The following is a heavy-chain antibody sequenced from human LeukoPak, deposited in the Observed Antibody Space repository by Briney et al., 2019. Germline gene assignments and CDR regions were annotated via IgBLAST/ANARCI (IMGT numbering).Heavy chain of an antibody. V-gene: IGHV3-23*01. CDR1: GFTFSSYA. CDR3: AKDGGIYYYYMDV. J-gene: IGHJ6*03. D-gene: IGHD3-16*01. Sequence: GGSLRLSCAASGFTFSSYAVSWVRQAPGKGLEWVSAISSRGGSTYYADSVKGRFTISRDNSKNTLYLQMNSLRAEDTAVYYCAKDGGIYYYYMDVWGKGTTVTVFS. CDR2: ISSRGGST.